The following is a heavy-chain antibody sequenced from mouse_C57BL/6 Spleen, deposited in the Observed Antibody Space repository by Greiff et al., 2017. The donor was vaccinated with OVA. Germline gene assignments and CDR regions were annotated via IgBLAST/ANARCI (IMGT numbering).Heavy chain of an antibody. CDR2: IDPSDSYT. CDR1: GYTFTSYW. Sequence: QVQLKQPGAELVMPGASVKLSCKASGYTFTSYWMHWVKQRPGQGLEWIGEIDPSDSYTNYNQKFKGKSTLTVDKSSSTAYMQLSSLTSEDSAVYYCARRDYGLYYAMDYWGQGTSVTVSS. V-gene: IGHV1-69*01. CDR3: ARRDYGLYYAMDY. D-gene: IGHD1-2*01. J-gene: IGHJ4*01.